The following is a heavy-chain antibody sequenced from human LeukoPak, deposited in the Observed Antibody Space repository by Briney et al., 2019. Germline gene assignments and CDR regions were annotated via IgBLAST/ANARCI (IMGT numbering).Heavy chain of an antibody. Sequence: SVKVSCKASGGTFSSYATSWVRQAPGQGLEWMGGIIPIFGTANYAQKFQGRVTITADESTSTAYMELSSLRSEDTAVYYCASSPASPLLWFGELLTGDWGQGTLVTVSS. CDR2: IIPIFGTA. D-gene: IGHD3-10*01. CDR1: GGTFSSYA. J-gene: IGHJ4*02. CDR3: ASSPASPLLWFGELLTGD. V-gene: IGHV1-69*13.